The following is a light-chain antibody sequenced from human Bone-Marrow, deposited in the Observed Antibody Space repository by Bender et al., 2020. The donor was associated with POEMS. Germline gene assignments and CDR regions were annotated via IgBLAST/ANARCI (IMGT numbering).Light chain of an antibody. J-gene: IGLJ2*01. V-gene: IGLV2-14*01. Sequence: QSALTQPASVSGSPGQSITISCTGTSSDVGGYNFVSWFQQHPGKAPKLMIYDVSKRPSGVSIRFSGSKSAYTASLTISGLQAEDEADYYCSSYTSSSTVVFGGGTKLTVL. CDR1: SSDVGGYNF. CDR3: SSYTSSSTVV. CDR2: DVS.